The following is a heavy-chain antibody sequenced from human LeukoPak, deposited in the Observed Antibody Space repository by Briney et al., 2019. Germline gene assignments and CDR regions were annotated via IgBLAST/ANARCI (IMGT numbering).Heavy chain of an antibody. J-gene: IGHJ4*02. V-gene: IGHV4-4*02. D-gene: IGHD3-10*01. CDR3: ARGEEYGSGTVHFDY. CDR1: GGYLSSSNW. Sequence: PAETLSLTCAVSGGYLSSSNWWSWVRQPPGKGLEWIGKIYQSGSTNYNPSLKSRVTISVDKSKDEFSLNLISVTAADTAVYYCARGEEYGSGTVHFDYWGQGALVTVSS. CDR2: IYQSGST.